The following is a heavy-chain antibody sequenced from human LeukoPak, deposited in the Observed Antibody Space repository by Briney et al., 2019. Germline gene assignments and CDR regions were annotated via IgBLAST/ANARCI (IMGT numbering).Heavy chain of an antibody. Sequence: GESLRLSCEASGFTFKNYAMSWVRQAPGKGLEWVSGLSGSGAATFYADSVKGRFTISRDNAKNTLYLQMNSLRGDDTAVYYCARVSVCPPCHFDYWGQGTLVTVSA. CDR3: ARVSVCPPCHFDY. V-gene: IGHV3-23*01. D-gene: IGHD5/OR15-5a*01. CDR2: LSGSGAAT. CDR1: GFTFKNYA. J-gene: IGHJ4*02.